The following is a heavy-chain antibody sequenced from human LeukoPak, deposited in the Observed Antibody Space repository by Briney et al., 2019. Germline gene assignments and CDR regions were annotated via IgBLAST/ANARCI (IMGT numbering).Heavy chain of an antibody. J-gene: IGHJ4*02. CDR3: ASTDSDWNHEITF. D-gene: IGHD1-1*01. CDR1: GGTFSSYA. Sequence: ASVKVSCKASGGTFSSYAISWVRQAPGQGLQWMGWLNPSSGDTKYAQNFQGRVTMTRDTSITTAYMQLNSLRSADTAVYFCASTDSDWNHEITFWGQGTLVTVSS. V-gene: IGHV1-2*02. CDR2: LNPSSGDT.